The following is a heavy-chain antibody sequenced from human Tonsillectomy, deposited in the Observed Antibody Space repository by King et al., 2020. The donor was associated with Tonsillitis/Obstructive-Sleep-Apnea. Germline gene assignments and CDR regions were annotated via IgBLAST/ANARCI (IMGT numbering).Heavy chain of an antibody. CDR2: ISDTGGGR. J-gene: IGHJ6*03. CDR3: AGGPAGADYYYMDV. CDR1: GFTFTSHA. Sequence: VQLVESGGGSVQPGGSLRLSCAASGFTFTSHAMTWVRQAPGKGLEWVSSISDTGGGRHYADSVKGRFTISRDNAKNTLYLQMNSLRVDDTAVYYCAGGPAGADYYYMDVWGKGTTVTVSS. V-gene: IGHV3-23*04. D-gene: IGHD6-19*01.